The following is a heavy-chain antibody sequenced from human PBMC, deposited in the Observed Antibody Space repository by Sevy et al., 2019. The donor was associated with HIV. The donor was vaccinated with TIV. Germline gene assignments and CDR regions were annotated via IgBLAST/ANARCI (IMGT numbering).Heavy chain of an antibody. D-gene: IGHD2-15*01. CDR3: ARSLPRGNYYGMDV. CDR2: IYSGGST. Sequence: GGSLRLSCAASGFTVSSNYMNWVRQAPGKGLEWVSVIYSGGSTYYADSVKGRFTISRDNSKNTLYLQMNSLRAEDTAVYYCARSLPRGNYYGMDVWGQRTTVTVSS. CDR1: GFTVSSNY. V-gene: IGHV3-53*01. J-gene: IGHJ6*02.